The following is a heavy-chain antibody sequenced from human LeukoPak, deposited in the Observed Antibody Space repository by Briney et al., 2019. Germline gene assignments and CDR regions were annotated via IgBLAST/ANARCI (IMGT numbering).Heavy chain of an antibody. D-gene: IGHD6-6*01. CDR1: GYTFTSYG. J-gene: IGHJ4*02. CDR3: AREVVSSSSPHFDY. CDR2: IIPIFGTA. Sequence: SVKVSCKASGYTFTSYGISWVRQAPGQGLEWMGGIIPIFGTANYAQKFQGRVTITADESTSTAYMELSSLRSEDTAVYYCAREVVSSSSPHFDYWGQGTLVTVSS. V-gene: IGHV1-69*13.